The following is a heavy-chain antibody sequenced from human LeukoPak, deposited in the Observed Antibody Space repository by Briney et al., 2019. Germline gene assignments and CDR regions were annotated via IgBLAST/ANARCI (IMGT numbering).Heavy chain of an antibody. J-gene: IGHJ4*02. CDR1: GGSISSGGYY. Sequence: PSETLSHTCTVSGGSISSGGYYWSWIRQHPGKGLEWIGYIYYSGSTYYNPSLKSRVTISVDTSKNQFSLKLSSVTAADTAVYYCARGRRYYDSSGYYTFFDYWGQGTLVTVS. V-gene: IGHV4-31*03. D-gene: IGHD3-22*01. CDR3: ARGRRYYDSSGYYTFFDY. CDR2: IYYSGST.